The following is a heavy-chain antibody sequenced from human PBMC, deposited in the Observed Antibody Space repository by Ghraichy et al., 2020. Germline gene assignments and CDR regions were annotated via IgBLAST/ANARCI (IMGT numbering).Heavy chain of an antibody. CDR2: ISGSGGST. D-gene: IGHD7-27*01. J-gene: IGHJ4*02. CDR3: ANDLLLPGVEFDY. Sequence: GGSLRLSCAASGFTFSSYAMSWVRQAPGKGLEWVSAISGSGGSTYYADSVKGRFTISRDNSKNTLYLQMNSLGAEDTAVYYCANDLLLPGVEFDYWGQGTLVTVSS. CDR1: GFTFSSYA. V-gene: IGHV3-23*01.